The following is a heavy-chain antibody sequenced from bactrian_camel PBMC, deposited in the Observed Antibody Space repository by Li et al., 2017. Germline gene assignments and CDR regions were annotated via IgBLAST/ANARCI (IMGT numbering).Heavy chain of an antibody. CDR1: RLAEIRVC. V-gene: IGHV3S1*01. CDR3: AADLLFPLFSVDKENEKGGSETRY. Sequence: QVQLVESGGGSVQAGGSLRLSCAILRLAEIRVCMGWFRQAPGKEREGVAIIDGEGSTAYSDSVKGRFTISRDNAKNTVYLQMNSLKIEDTAVYYCAADLLFPLFSVDKENEKGGSETRYWGQGTQVTVS. J-gene: IGHJ4*01. CDR2: IIDGEGST. D-gene: IGHD3*01.